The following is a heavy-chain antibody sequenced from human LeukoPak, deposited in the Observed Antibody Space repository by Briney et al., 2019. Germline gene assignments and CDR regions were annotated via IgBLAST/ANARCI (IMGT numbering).Heavy chain of an antibody. CDR3: TRDER. J-gene: IGHJ4*02. CDR1: GFTFSNDW. Sequence: GGSLRLSCAASGFTFSNDWMSWVRQAPGRGLEWVANINQDGSVKYYVDSVKGRFTISRDNTKNSLYLQMDSLRAEDTAVYYCTRDERWGQGTLVTVSS. CDR2: INQDGSVK. D-gene: IGHD1-1*01. V-gene: IGHV3-7*01.